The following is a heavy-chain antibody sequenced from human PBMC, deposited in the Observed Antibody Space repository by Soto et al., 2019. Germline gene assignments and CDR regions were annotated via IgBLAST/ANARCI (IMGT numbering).Heavy chain of an antibody. CDR3: ASEYCSGGRCYYYGMDV. CDR2: IWYDGSNK. D-gene: IGHD2-15*01. Sequence: QVQLVESGGGVVQPGRSLRLSCAASGFTFSSYGMHWVRQAPDKGLEWVAVIWYDGSNKYYADSVKGRFTISRDNSMNTLYLEMNSRRAEDTAVYYCASEYCSGGRCYYYGMDVWGQGTTVTVSS. CDR1: GFTFSSYG. J-gene: IGHJ6*02. V-gene: IGHV3-33*01.